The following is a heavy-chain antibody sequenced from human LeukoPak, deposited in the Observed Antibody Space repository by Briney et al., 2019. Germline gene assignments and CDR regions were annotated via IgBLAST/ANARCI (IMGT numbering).Heavy chain of an antibody. Sequence: ASVKVSCKASGYTFTSYYMHWVRQAPGQGLEWMGIINPSGGSTSYAQKFQGRVTMTRDTSTSTAYMELSSLRSEDTAVYYCAIGGVAAGAFDIWGQGTMVTVSS. CDR2: INPSGGST. CDR3: AIGGVAAGAFDI. D-gene: IGHD3-10*01. V-gene: IGHV1-46*01. J-gene: IGHJ3*02. CDR1: GYTFTSYY.